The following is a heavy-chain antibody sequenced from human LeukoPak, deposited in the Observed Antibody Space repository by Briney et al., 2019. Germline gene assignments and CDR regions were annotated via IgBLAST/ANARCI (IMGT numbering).Heavy chain of an antibody. CDR3: ARLPEPGGWFDP. CDR2: IYYSGST. D-gene: IGHD1-14*01. Sequence: SETLSLTCTVSGGSISSSSYYWGWIRQPPGKGLEWIGSIYYSGSTYYNPSLKSRVTISVDTSKNQFTLKLSSVTAADTAVYYCARLPEPGGWFDPWGQGTLVTVSS. V-gene: IGHV4-39*01. CDR1: GGSISSSSYY. J-gene: IGHJ5*02.